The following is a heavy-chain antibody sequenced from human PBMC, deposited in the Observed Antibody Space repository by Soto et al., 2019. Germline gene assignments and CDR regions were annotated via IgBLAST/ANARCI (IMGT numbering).Heavy chain of an antibody. CDR2: ISSTGKNI. V-gene: IGHV3-11*01. J-gene: IGHJ4*02. Sequence: QVRLVESGGDLVKPGASLRLSCVASGFTFIDYYMNWVRQAPGKGLEWISYISSTGKNIYYSDSVKGRFIVSRDNGKNSRFLQMNSLTADDADVYYCGRSHGAGSYWGQGTRVTVSS. D-gene: IGHD4-17*01. CDR1: GFTFIDYY. CDR3: GRSHGAGSY.